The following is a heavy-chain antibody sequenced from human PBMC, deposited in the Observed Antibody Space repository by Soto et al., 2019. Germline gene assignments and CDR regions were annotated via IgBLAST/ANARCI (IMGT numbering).Heavy chain of an antibody. CDR2: ISGSGGST. Sequence: GGSLRLSCAASGFTFSSYAMSWVRQAPGKGLEWVSAISGSGGSTYYADSVKGRFTISRDNSKNTLYLQMNSLRAEDTAVYYCAKDPVSYDSSGYYGYFDYWGQGTLVTLSS. D-gene: IGHD3-22*01. J-gene: IGHJ4*02. CDR3: AKDPVSYDSSGYYGYFDY. V-gene: IGHV3-23*01. CDR1: GFTFSSYA.